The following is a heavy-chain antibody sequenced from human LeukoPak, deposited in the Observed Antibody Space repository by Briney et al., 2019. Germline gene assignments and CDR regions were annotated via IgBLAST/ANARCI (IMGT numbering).Heavy chain of an antibody. J-gene: IGHJ4*01. CDR2: ISVYNGNT. D-gene: IGHD2-2*01. CDR1: GSTFTSYG. V-gene: IGHV1-18*01. CDR3: ARDCSSTSCQPFDY. Sequence: ASVKVSCKASGSTFTSYGISWVRQAPGQGLEWMGLISVYNGNTNYAKKVQGRVSMTTDRFTSTAYMELRSLRSDDTAVYYCARDCSSTSCQPFDYWGQGTLVTVSS.